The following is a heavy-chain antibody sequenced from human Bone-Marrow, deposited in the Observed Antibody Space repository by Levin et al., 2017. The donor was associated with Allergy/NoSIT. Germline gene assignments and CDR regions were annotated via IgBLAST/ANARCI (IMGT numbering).Heavy chain of an antibody. CDR1: GFPFNSYA. D-gene: IGHD6-13*01. Sequence: GGSLRLSCATTGFPFNSYAMHWLRQAPGKGLEWLAVLLYDGGQFHADSVKGRFTISGDNSKNTLFLEMNSLRPEDTAVYYCARDHGYSRPFYFDSWGQGTQVTVSS. CDR3: ARDHGYSRPFYFDS. V-gene: IGHV3-30*04. CDR2: LLYDGGQ. J-gene: IGHJ4*02.